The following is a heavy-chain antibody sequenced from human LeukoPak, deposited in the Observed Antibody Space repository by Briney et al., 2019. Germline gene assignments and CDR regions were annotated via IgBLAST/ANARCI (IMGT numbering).Heavy chain of an antibody. CDR3: ARVFGRPHKHQLLLRVGHYYYMDV. CDR1: GGSISSYY. J-gene: IGHJ6*03. V-gene: IGHV4-59*01. D-gene: IGHD2-2*01. Sequence: KPSETLSLTCTVSGGSISSYYWSWIRQPPGKGLEWIGYIYYSGSTNYNPSLKSRVTISVDTSKNQFSLKLSSVTAADTAVYYCARVFGRPHKHQLLLRVGHYYYMDVWGKGTTVTVSS. CDR2: IYYSGST.